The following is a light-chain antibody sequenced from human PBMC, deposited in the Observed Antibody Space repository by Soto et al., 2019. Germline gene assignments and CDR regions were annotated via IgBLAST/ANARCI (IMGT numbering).Light chain of an antibody. Sequence: QSALTQPASVYGSPGQSITISCTGTSSDVGGHNYVSWYQQHPDRAPKLMIYDVSNRPSGVSNRFSGSKSGNTASLTISGLQAEDEADYYCSSYTSSSTLQFGGGTKLTVL. J-gene: IGLJ2*01. V-gene: IGLV2-14*01. CDR3: SSYTSSSTLQ. CDR1: SSDVGGHNY. CDR2: DVS.